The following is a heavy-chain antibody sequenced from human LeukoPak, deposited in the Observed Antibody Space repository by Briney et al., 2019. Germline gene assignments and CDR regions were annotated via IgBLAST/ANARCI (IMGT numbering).Heavy chain of an antibody. CDR1: GITFSTYG. V-gene: IGHV3-30*18. CDR3: ANAGRDSSSTISCGMDV. Sequence: GGSLRLSCAASGITFSTYGMYWVRQAPGKGLEWMAVISHDGNNKYYADSVKDRFTISRDNSKNTLYLRMNSLRAEDTAVYYCANAGRDSSSTISCGMDVWGQGTTVTVSS. D-gene: IGHD6-13*01. J-gene: IGHJ6*02. CDR2: ISHDGNNK.